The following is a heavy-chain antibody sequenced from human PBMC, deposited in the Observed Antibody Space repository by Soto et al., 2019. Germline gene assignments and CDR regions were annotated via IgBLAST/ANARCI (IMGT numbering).Heavy chain of an antibody. CDR1: GFTFSSYG. CDR3: AKDSSSWYKTYYYYYGMDV. J-gene: IGHJ6*01. CDR2: ISYDGSNK. Sequence: QVQLVESGGGVVQPGRSLRLSCAASGFTFSSYGMNWVRQAPGKGLEWVAVISYDGSNKYYADSVKGRFTISRDNSKNTLYLQMNSLRAEDTAVYYCAKDSSSWYKTYYYYYGMDVWGQGTTVTVSS. D-gene: IGHD6-13*01. V-gene: IGHV3-30*18.